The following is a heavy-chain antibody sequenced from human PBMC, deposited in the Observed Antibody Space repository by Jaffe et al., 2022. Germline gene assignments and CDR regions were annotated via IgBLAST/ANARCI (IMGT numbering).Heavy chain of an antibody. CDR3: AKYPKYYYGSGSYYPGASVDY. Sequence: EVQLLESGGGLVQPGGSLRLSCAASGFTFSSYAMSWVRQAPGKGLEWVSAISGSGGSTYYADSVKGRFTISRDNSKNTLYLQMNSLRAEDTAVYYCAKYPKYYYGSGSYYPGASVDYWGQGTLVTVSS. D-gene: IGHD3-10*01. V-gene: IGHV3-23*01. CDR2: ISGSGGST. J-gene: IGHJ4*02. CDR1: GFTFSSYA.